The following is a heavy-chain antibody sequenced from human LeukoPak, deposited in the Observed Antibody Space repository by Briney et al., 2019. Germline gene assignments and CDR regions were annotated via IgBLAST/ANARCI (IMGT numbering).Heavy chain of an antibody. J-gene: IGHJ5*02. V-gene: IGHV4-39*01. CDR1: GDSISSSKYY. D-gene: IGHD6-19*01. CDR2: IYKSGST. CDR3: ARSLSMAGLT. Sequence: SETLSLTCTVSGDSISSSKYYWGWIRQSPGKGLEWIGSIYKSGSTFYNPSLKSRVIISVDTSRNQFSLKLNSVSAADTAVYYCARSLSMAGLTWGQGTLVAVSS.